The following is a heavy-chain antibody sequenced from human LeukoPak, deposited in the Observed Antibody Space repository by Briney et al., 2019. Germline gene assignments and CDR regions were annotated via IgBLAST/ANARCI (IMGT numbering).Heavy chain of an antibody. CDR2: IYYSGST. Sequence: SETLSLTCAVYGGSFSGYYWSWIRQHPGKGLEWIGYIYYSGSTYYNPSLKSRVTISVDTSKNQFSLKLSSVTAADTAVYYCARGLPDAFDIWGQGTMVTVSS. J-gene: IGHJ3*02. D-gene: IGHD5-18*01. V-gene: IGHV4-31*11. CDR3: ARGLPDAFDI. CDR1: GGSFSGYY.